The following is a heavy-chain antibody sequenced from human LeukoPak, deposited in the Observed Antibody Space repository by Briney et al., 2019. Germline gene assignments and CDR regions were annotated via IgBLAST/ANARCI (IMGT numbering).Heavy chain of an antibody. CDR3: ARAPSKYYDFWSGRYFDY. CDR1: GGSISSSNW. D-gene: IGHD3-3*01. V-gene: IGHV4-4*02. J-gene: IGHJ4*02. CDR2: INHSGST. Sequence: SETLSLTCAVSGGSISSSNWWSWVRQPPGKGLEWIGEINHSGSTNYNPSLKSRVTISVDTSKNQFSLKLSSVTAADTAVYYCARAPSKYYDFWSGRYFDYWGQGTLVTVSS.